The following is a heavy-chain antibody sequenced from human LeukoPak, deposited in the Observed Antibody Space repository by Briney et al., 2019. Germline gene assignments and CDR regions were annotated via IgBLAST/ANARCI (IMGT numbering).Heavy chain of an antibody. Sequence: PSETLSLTCTVSGVSISSYYWSWIRQPPGKGLEWIGYIYYSGSTNYSPSLKSRVTISVDTSKNQFSLKLSSVTAANTAVYYCARRPGQQHYFDYWGQGTLVTVSS. D-gene: IGHD6-13*01. CDR1: GVSISSYY. J-gene: IGHJ4*02. V-gene: IGHV4-59*08. CDR2: IYYSGST. CDR3: ARRPGQQHYFDY.